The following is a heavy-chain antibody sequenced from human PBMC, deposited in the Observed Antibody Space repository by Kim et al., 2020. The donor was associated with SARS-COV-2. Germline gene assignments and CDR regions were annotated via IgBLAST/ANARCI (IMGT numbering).Heavy chain of an antibody. J-gene: IGHJ4*02. CDR3: AKDQGIVVVIAHFDY. Sequence: SVKGRFTISRDNSKNTLYLQMNSLRAEDTAVYYCAKDQGIVVVIAHFDYWGQGTLVTVSS. V-gene: IGHV3-23*01. D-gene: IGHD2-21*01.